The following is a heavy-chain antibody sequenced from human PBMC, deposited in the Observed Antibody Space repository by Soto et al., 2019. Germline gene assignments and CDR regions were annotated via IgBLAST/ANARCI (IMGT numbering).Heavy chain of an antibody. CDR1: GCTFNTYA. Sequence: QVQLVQSGAEMKKPGSSVKVSCQSSGCTFNTYAMNWVRQAPGQGPEWMGDISPMFGAAIYAPKFQGRVTITADESTGTSYMQLSSLTSEDTALYFCAREVQVHTPAFVYWGQGTLVTVSS. D-gene: IGHD1-1*01. V-gene: IGHV1-69*19. J-gene: IGHJ4*02. CDR2: ISPMFGAA. CDR3: AREVQVHTPAFVY.